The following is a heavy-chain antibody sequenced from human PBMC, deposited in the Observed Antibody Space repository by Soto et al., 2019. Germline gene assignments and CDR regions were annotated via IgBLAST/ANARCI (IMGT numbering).Heavy chain of an antibody. CDR2: ISGSGGST. V-gene: IGHV3-23*01. J-gene: IGHJ4*02. CDR3: ARVVGEKLVKEIGYSYGSFDY. D-gene: IGHD5-18*01. CDR1: GFTFSSYA. Sequence: GGSLRLSCAASGFTFSSYAMTWVRQAPGTGLEWVSGISGSGGSTYYADSVKGRFTISRDNSKNTLYLQMNSLRAEDTAVYYCARVVGEKLVKEIGYSYGSFDYWGQGTLVTVSS.